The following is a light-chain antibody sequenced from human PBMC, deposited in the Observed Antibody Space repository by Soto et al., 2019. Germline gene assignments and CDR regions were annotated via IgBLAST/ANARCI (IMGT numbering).Light chain of an antibody. J-gene: IGKJ5*01. V-gene: IGKV3-11*01. CDR3: QQRHMWPIT. CDR2: DAY. CDR1: QSFRGL. Sequence: EVVLTQSPVTLSVSPGERATLSCRASQSFRGLLACYQQKPGQAPRLLIYDAYNRAAVIPPRFSGSGSGTDFTLTISSLEPEDAAVYYCQQRHMWPITCGQGTRLESK.